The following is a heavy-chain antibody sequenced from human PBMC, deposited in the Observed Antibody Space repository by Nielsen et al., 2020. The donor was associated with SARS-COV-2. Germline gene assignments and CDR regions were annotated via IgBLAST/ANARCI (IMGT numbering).Heavy chain of an antibody. J-gene: IGHJ5*02. CDR2: IVVGSGNT. Sequence: SVKVSCKASGFTFTSSAVQWVRQARGQRLEWIGWIVVGSGNTNYAQKFQERVTITRDMSTSTAYMELSSLRSEDTAVYYCARRRVYSGSYYDDNWFDPWGQGTLVTVSS. CDR1: GFTFTSSA. D-gene: IGHD1-26*01. V-gene: IGHV1-58*01. CDR3: ARRRVYSGSYYDDNWFDP.